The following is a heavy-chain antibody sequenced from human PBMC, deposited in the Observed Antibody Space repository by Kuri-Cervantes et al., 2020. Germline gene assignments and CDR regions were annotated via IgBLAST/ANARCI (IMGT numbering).Heavy chain of an antibody. J-gene: IGHJ4*02. V-gene: IGHV3-30-3*01. CDR2: ISYDGSNK. CDR3: ARRYGGTVGFDY. D-gene: IGHD5-12*01. Sequence: GGSLRLSCTASGFTFGDYAMSWFRQAPGKGLEWVAVISYDGSNKYYADSVKGRFTISRDNSKNTLYLQMNSLRAEDTAVYYCARRYGGTVGFDYWGQGTLVTVSS. CDR1: GFTFGDYA.